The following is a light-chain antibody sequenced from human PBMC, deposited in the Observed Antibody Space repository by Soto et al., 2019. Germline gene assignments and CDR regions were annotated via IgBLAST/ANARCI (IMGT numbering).Light chain of an antibody. CDR3: QQRSNWPPPIT. J-gene: IGKJ5*01. CDR1: QSVSSY. V-gene: IGKV3-11*01. Sequence: EIVLTQSPATLSLSPGERATLSCRASQSVSSYLAWYQQKPGQAPRLLIYDASNRATGIPARFSGSGSRTDFTLTTSSLEPEDFAVYYCQQRSNWPPPITFGQGTRLEIK. CDR2: DAS.